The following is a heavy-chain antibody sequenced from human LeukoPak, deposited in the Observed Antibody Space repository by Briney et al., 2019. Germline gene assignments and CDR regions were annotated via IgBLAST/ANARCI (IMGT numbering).Heavy chain of an antibody. D-gene: IGHD2-2*01. CDR3: ASSFAGGYCSSTSCLLFDY. J-gene: IGHJ4*02. CDR1: GFPFSRYW. Sequence: GGSLRLSCAASGFPFSRYWLSWVRQAPGKGLEWVANIKQDGSEKYYVDSVKGRFTISRDNAKNSLYLRMNSLRSEDTAVYYCASSFAGGYCSSTSCLLFDYWGQGTLVTVSS. V-gene: IGHV3-7*05. CDR2: IKQDGSEK.